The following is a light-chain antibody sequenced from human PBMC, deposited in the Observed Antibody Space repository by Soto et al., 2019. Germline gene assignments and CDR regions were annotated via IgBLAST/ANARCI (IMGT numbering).Light chain of an antibody. CDR3: QQDCSSPPYT. CDR2: GAS. V-gene: IGKV3-20*01. Sequence: EIVLTQSPGTLSLSPGERATLSCRASQSVSSSYLAWYQQKPGQAPRLLIYGASSMATGIPDRFSGSGSGTDFTLTISRLEPEDFAVYYCQQDCSSPPYTFGQGTKLESK. J-gene: IGKJ2*01. CDR1: QSVSSSY.